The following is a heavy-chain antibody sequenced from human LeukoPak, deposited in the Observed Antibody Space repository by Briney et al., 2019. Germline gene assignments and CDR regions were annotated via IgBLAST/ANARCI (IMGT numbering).Heavy chain of an antibody. J-gene: IGHJ3*02. CDR1: GGSISGDY. CDR2: IYTSGST. V-gene: IGHV4-4*07. Sequence: SETLSLTCTVSGGSISGDYWSWIRQPAGTGLGCIGRIYTSGSTIYNPSLKSRVTLSVDTSKNQFSLKLSSVTAADTAVYYCARGGFYDFWSGDYSPHAFDIWGQGTMVTVSS. D-gene: IGHD3-3*01. CDR3: ARGGFYDFWSGDYSPHAFDI.